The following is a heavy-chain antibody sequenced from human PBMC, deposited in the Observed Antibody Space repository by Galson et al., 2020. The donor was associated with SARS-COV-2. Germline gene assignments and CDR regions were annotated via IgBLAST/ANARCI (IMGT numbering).Heavy chain of an antibody. J-gene: IGHJ6*02. V-gene: IGHV4-34*01. Sequence: SETLSLTCVVYGVSLNDNCWIWIRQAPGKGLEWLGEITHNGSPNYNPALKSRITMSLDTSRNQFSLNLNSVTAADTAVYYCGGPDESGWSVFGMDVWGPGTTVTVSS. CDR1: GVSLNDNC. D-gene: IGHD6-19*01. CDR3: GGPDESGWSVFGMDV. CDR2: ITHNGSP.